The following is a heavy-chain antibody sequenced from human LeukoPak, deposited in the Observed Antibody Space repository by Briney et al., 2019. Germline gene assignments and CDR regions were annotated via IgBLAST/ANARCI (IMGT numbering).Heavy chain of an antibody. CDR3: AKFPSVAGLDY. CDR1: GFTFSSYA. J-gene: IGHJ4*02. D-gene: IGHD6-19*01. CDR2: ISGSGGNT. Sequence: QSGGSLRLSCAASGFTFSSYAMTWVRQTPGKGLEWVSLISGSGGNTYYADSVKGRFTISRDNSKNTLYLQMNSLRAEDTAVYYCAKFPSVAGLDYWGQGTLVTVSS. V-gene: IGHV3-23*01.